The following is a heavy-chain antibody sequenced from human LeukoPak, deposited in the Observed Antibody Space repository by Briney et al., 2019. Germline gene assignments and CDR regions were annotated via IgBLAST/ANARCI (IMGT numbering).Heavy chain of an antibody. CDR3: ARDPVTVTYYYYYYMDV. Sequence: GASVKVSCKASGYTFTGYYMHWVRRAPGQGLEWMGWINPNSGGTNYAQKFQGRVTMTRDTSISTAYMELSGLRSDDTAVYYCARDPVTVTYYYYYYMDVWGKGTTVTVSS. J-gene: IGHJ6*03. CDR2: INPNSGGT. CDR1: GYTFTGYY. V-gene: IGHV1-2*02. D-gene: IGHD4-17*01.